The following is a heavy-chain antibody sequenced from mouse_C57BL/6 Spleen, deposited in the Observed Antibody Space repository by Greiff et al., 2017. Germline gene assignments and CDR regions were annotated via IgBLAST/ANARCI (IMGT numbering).Heavy chain of an antibody. V-gene: IGHV7-3*01. CDR3: ARYNPGSSYPYYAMDY. Sequence: EVQGVESGGGLVQPGGSLSLSCAASGFTFTDYYMSWVRQPPGKALEWLGFIRNKANGYTTEYSASVKGRFTISRDNSQSILYLQMNALRAEDSATYYCARYNPGSSYPYYAMDYWGQGTSVTVSS. CDR2: IRNKANGYTT. D-gene: IGHD1-1*01. J-gene: IGHJ4*01. CDR1: GFTFTDYY.